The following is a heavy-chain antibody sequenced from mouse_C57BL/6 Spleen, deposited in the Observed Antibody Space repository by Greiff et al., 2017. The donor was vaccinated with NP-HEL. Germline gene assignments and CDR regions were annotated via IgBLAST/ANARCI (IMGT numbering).Heavy chain of an antibody. J-gene: IGHJ1*03. CDR2: INPNNGGT. Sequence: EVQLQQSGPELVKPGASVKISCKASGYTFTDYYMNWVKQSHGKSLEWIGDINPNNGGTSYNQKFKGKATLNVDKSSSTAYMELRSLTSEDSAVYYCATATTGWYFDVWGTGTTVTVSS. V-gene: IGHV1-26*01. D-gene: IGHD1-1*01. CDR3: ATATTGWYFDV. CDR1: GYTFTDYY.